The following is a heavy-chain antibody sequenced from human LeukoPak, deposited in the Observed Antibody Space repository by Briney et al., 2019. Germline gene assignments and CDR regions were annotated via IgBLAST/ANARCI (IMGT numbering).Heavy chain of an antibody. CDR1: GFTFSSYS. V-gene: IGHV3-21*01. D-gene: IGHD5-18*01. CDR2: ISSSSSYI. J-gene: IGHJ4*02. Sequence: PGGSLRLSCAASGFTFSSYSMNWVRQAPGKGLEWVSSISSSSSYIHYADSVKGRFTISRDNSKNTLYLQMNSLRAEDTAVYYCAKDRIQLWSLRGSFDYWGQGTLVTVSS. CDR3: AKDRIQLWSLRGSFDY.